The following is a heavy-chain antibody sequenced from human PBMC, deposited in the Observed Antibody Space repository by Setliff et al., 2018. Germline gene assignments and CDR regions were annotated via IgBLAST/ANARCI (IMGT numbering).Heavy chain of an antibody. J-gene: IGHJ4*02. V-gene: IGHV4-59*01. D-gene: IGHD5-12*01. CDR2: VYHSGTA. CDR3: ARGGTFRYFDF. Sequence: SETLSLTCTVSGGPFSGASIWSWIRQPPGKGLEFIGYVYHSGTAKYDPSLESRAIMSVDASKNEISLKLKSVTAADTAVYYCARGGTFRYFDFWGQGAPVTVSS. CDR1: GGPFSGAS.